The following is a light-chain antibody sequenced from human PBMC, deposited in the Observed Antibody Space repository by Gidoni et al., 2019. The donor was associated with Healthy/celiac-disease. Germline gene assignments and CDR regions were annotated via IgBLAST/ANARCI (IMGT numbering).Light chain of an antibody. J-gene: IGKJ2*01. V-gene: IGKV3-11*01. Sequence: EIVFTHSPATLSLSPGERATLSCRASQGGSSYLAWYQQKPGQAPRLLIYDASNRATGIPARFSGSGSGTDFTLTISSLEPEDFAVYYCQQRSNWPPVLYTFGQGTKLEIK. CDR3: QQRSNWPPVLYT. CDR1: QGGSSY. CDR2: DAS.